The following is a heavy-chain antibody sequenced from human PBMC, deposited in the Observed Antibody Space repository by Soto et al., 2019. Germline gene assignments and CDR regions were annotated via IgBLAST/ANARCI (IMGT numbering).Heavy chain of an antibody. CDR3: ARLLAGSGSYYSPLYFDY. V-gene: IGHV1-2*02. D-gene: IGHD3-10*01. J-gene: IGHJ4*02. Sequence: ASVEVSCKASGYTFTGYYMHWVRQAPGQGLEWMGWINPNSGGTSYAQKFQGRVTMTRDTSISTAYMELSRLRSDDTAVYYCARLLAGSGSYYSPLYFDYWGQGTLVTVSS. CDR1: GYTFTGYY. CDR2: INPNSGGT.